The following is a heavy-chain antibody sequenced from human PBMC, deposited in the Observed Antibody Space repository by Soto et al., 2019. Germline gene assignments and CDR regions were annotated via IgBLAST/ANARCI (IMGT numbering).Heavy chain of an antibody. V-gene: IGHV1-69*02. D-gene: IGHD5-12*01. J-gene: IGHJ3*01. Sequence: QVQLVQSGAEVKKPGSSVKVSCKASGGTFSSYTISWVRQAPGQGLEWMGRIIPILGIANYAQKFQGRVTITADKATSTAYMELSSLRSEDTAVYYCARYLKYRLDAFDFWGQGTIVTVSS. CDR1: GGTFSSYT. CDR3: ARYLKYRLDAFDF. CDR2: IIPILGIA.